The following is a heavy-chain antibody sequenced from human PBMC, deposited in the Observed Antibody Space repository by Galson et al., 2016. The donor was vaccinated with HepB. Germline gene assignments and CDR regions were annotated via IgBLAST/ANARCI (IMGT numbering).Heavy chain of an antibody. V-gene: IGHV3-66*01. Sequence: SLRLSCAASGVTVGNNYMSWVRQAPGKGLEWVSHIYSGGSTDYADSVKGRLTISRDNSKNTLYLQMNSLRAEDTAVYYCARDPGGGPTHGYWGQGTLVTVSS. J-gene: IGHJ4*02. CDR3: ARDPGGGPTHGY. D-gene: IGHD1-26*01. CDR2: IYSGGST. CDR1: GVTVGNNY.